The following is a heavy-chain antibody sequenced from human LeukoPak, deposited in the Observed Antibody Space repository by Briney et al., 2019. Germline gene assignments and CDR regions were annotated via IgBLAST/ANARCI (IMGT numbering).Heavy chain of an antibody. J-gene: IGHJ5*02. V-gene: IGHV3-21*01. CDR3: ARDYLVVPAAMWWFDP. Sequence: GGSLRLSCAASGFTFSSYSMNWVRQAPGKGLEWVSSISSSSSYIYYADSVKGRFTISRGNAKNSLYLQMNSLRAEDTAVYYCARDYLVVPAAMWWFDPWGQGTLVTVSS. CDR2: ISSSSSYI. CDR1: GFTFSSYS. D-gene: IGHD2-2*01.